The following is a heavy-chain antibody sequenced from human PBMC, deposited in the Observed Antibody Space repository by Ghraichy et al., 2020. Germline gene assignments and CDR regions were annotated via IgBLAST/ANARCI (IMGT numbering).Heavy chain of an antibody. CDR1: GFTLSRYA. V-gene: IGHV3-23*01. Sequence: GESLNNSCAASGFTLSRYAMTWVRQAPGKGLEWVSLMNSGGGDTFYADSVKGRFTISGDNSKNTLYLQMSSLRAEDTAVYYCAKTVVRYYSDSWGQGTLVTVSS. J-gene: IGHJ4*02. CDR2: MNSGGGDT. D-gene: IGHD1-14*01. CDR3: AKTVVRYYSDS.